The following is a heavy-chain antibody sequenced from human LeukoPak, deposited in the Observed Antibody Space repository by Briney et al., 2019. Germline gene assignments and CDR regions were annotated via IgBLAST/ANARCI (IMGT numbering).Heavy chain of an antibody. D-gene: IGHD3-3*01. V-gene: IGHV1-18*01. CDR1: GYTFTSYG. CDR3: ARGGIFGVVTFYYYYGMDV. CDR2: ISAYNGNT. J-gene: IGHJ6*02. Sequence: ASVKVSCKASGYTFTSYGISWVRQAPGQGLEWMGWISAYNGNTNYAQKLQGRVTMTTDTSTSTAYMELRSLRSDDTAVYYCARGGIFGVVTFYYYYGMDVWGQGTTVTVSS.